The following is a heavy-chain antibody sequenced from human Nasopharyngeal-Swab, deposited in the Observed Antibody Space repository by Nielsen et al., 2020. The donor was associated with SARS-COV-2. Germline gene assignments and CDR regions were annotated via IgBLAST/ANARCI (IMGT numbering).Heavy chain of an antibody. CDR2: ISWNSGSI. J-gene: IGHJ4*02. CDR1: GFTFDDYA. Sequence: LTRAASGFTFDDYAMHWVRQAPGKGLEWVSGISWNSGSIGYADSVKGRFTISRDNAKNSLYLQMNSLRAEDTALYYCAKIGTGSSGYRYFDYWGQGTLVTVSS. D-gene: IGHD3-22*01. V-gene: IGHV3-9*01. CDR3: AKIGTGSSGYRYFDY.